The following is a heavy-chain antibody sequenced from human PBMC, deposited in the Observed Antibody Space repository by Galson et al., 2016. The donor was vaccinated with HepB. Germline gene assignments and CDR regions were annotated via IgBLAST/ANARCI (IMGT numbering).Heavy chain of an antibody. J-gene: IGHJ6*02. Sequence: SVKVSCKASGDTFSSYGISWVRQAPGQGLEWMGGIIPMYGTTNYAQTFQGRVTITADNSTSTAFVEVSSLRFEDTAVYYCARNRGANFDFWTGYHLQDHSYQQYGMDVWGQWTTVTVSS. V-gene: IGHV1-69*06. CDR2: IIPMYGTT. CDR3: ARNRGANFDFWTGYHLQDHSYQQYGMDV. D-gene: IGHD3/OR15-3a*01. CDR1: GDTFSSYG.